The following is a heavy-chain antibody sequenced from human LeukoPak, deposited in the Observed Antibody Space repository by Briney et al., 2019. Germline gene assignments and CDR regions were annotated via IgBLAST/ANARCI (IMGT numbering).Heavy chain of an antibody. D-gene: IGHD5-24*01. J-gene: IGHJ4*02. Sequence: GGSLRLSCAASGFNFIDYSMNWVRQAPGKGLEWVSGINWKSNHIGYADSVKGRFTTSRDNAKNSLYLQMNSLRSEDTALYYCAKDLRGYNYALDYWGQGTPVTVSS. CDR3: AKDLRGYNYALDY. V-gene: IGHV3-9*01. CDR1: GFNFIDYS. CDR2: INWKSNHI.